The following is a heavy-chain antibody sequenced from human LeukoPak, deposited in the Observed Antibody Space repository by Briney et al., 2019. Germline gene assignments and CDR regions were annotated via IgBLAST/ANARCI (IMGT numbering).Heavy chain of an antibody. Sequence: SETLSLTCTVSGGSISSGGYYWSWIRQPPGKGLEWIGYIYHSGSTYYNPSLKSRVTISVDRSKNQFSLKLSSVTAADTAVYYCTVAKGGSSSLYYYYYMDVWGKGTTVTVSS. V-gene: IGHV4-30-2*01. CDR3: TVAKGGSSSLYYYYYMDV. D-gene: IGHD6-13*01. CDR2: IYHSGST. CDR1: GGSISSGGYY. J-gene: IGHJ6*03.